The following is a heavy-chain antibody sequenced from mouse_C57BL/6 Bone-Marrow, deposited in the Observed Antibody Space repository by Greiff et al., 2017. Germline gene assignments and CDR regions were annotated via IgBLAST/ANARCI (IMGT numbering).Heavy chain of an antibody. CDR3: ARGYYYGGAY. CDR2: ISGGGGNT. D-gene: IGHD1-1*01. CDR1: GFTFSSYT. Sequence: DVQLVESGGGLVKPGGSLKLSCAASGFTFSSYTMSWVRQTPEKRLEWVATISGGGGNTYYPDSVKGRFTISRDNAKNTLYLQMSSLRSEDTALYYCARGYYYGGAYWGQGTLVTVSA. J-gene: IGHJ3*01. V-gene: IGHV5-9*01.